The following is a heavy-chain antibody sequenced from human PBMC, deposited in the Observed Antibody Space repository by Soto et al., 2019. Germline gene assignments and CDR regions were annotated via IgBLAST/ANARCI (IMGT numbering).Heavy chain of an antibody. CDR3: ARDSVDDSSGSAYYFDY. Sequence: EVQLVESGGGLVKPGGSLRLSCAASGFTFSSYSMNWVRQAPGKGLEWVSSISSSSSYIYYEDSVKGRFTISRDNAKNSLYLQMNSLRAEDTAVYYCARDSVDDSSGSAYYFDYWGQGTLVTVSS. J-gene: IGHJ4*02. V-gene: IGHV3-21*01. CDR1: GFTFSSYS. D-gene: IGHD3-22*01. CDR2: ISSSSSYI.